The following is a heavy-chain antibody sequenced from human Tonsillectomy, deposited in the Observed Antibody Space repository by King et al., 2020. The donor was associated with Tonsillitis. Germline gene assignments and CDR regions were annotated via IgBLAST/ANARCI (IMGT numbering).Heavy chain of an antibody. J-gene: IGHJ6*02. Sequence: LQLQESGPGLVKPSENLSLTCTVSGGSISSYYWSWIRQPAGKGLEWIGRIYTSGSTNYNPSLKSRVTMSVDTSKNQFSLKLSSVTAADTAVYYCARASTAKGGVNYYYYYGMDVWGQGTTVTVSS. D-gene: IGHD3-16*01. CDR3: ARASTAKGGVNYYYYYGMDV. CDR1: GGSISSYY. CDR2: IYTSGST. V-gene: IGHV4-4*07.